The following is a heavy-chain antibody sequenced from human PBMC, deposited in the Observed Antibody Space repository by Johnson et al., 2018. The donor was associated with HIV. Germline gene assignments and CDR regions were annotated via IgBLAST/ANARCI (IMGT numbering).Heavy chain of an antibody. D-gene: IGHD3-16*02. CDR2: IDWNGGRQ. J-gene: IGHJ3*02. CDR3: ARDSDYVWGTSRLGSFDM. V-gene: IGHV3-20*04. CDR1: GFTFDDYG. Sequence: VQLVESGGGVVRPGGSLRLSCAASGFTFDDYGMSWVRQAPGKGLEWVSGIDWNGGRQGYVDSLKGRFSISRDNAKKSLYLQMSNLRAEDTAVYYCARDSDYVWGTSRLGSFDMWGQGTMVIVSS.